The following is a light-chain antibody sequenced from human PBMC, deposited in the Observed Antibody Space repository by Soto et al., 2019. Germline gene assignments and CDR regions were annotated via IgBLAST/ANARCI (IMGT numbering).Light chain of an antibody. Sequence: QSALTQPPSASGYPGQSVAISCTATSSDVGGYDYVSWYQQHPGKAPKLMIYDVSKRPSGVPDRFSGSKSGNTASLTVSGLQAEDEADYYCSSYAGTYIVFGAGTKVPVL. J-gene: IGLJ1*01. CDR2: DVS. CDR1: SSDVGGYDY. CDR3: SSYAGTYIV. V-gene: IGLV2-8*01.